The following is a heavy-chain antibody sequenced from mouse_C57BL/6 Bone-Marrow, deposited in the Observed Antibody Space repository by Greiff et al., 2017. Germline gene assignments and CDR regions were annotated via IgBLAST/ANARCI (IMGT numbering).Heavy chain of an antibody. V-gene: IGHV3-8*01. CDR3: ARSVLLRTMDY. CDR1: GYSITSDY. J-gene: IGHJ4*01. Sequence: EVQLLESGPGLAKPSQTLSLTCSVTGYSITSDYWNWIRKFPANKLEYMGYISYSGSTYYNPSLKSRISITRNTSKNQYFLQLNSVTTKYTATYYCARSVLLRTMDYWGQGTSVTVSS. D-gene: IGHD1-1*01. CDR2: ISYSGST.